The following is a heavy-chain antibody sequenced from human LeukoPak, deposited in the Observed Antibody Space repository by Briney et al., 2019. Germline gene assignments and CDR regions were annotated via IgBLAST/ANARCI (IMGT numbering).Heavy chain of an antibody. J-gene: IGHJ3*02. CDR3: ARHSYCGNYHDPFDI. CDR2: ISYSGST. Sequence: SETLSLTCTVSGGSISSSRYYWAWIRQPPGKGLDWIGSISYSGSTYYNSSLKSRLTISVDTSKNQFSLRLSSVTAADTDVYYCARHSYCGNYHDPFDIWGQGTMATVSS. D-gene: IGHD1-26*01. CDR1: GGSISSSRYY. V-gene: IGHV4-39*01.